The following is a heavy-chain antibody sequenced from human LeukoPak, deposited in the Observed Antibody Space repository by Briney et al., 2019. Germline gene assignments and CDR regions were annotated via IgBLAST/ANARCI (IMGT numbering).Heavy chain of an antibody. CDR1: GYTFTSYA. V-gene: IGHV7-4-1*02. Sequence: ASVKVSCKASGYTFTSYAMNWVRQAPGQGLEWMGWINTNTGNPTYAQGFTGRFVFSLDTSVSTAYLQISSLKAEDTAVYYCASTSVMGATSPVDYWGQGTLVTVSS. CDR3: ASTSVMGATSPVDY. CDR2: INTNTGNP. J-gene: IGHJ4*02. D-gene: IGHD1-26*01.